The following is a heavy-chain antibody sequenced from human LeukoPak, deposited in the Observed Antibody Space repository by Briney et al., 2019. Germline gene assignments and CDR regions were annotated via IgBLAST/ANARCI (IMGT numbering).Heavy chain of an antibody. CDR1: GFTFSTYA. J-gene: IGHJ4*02. Sequence: AGGSLRLSCAASGFTFSTYAMSWVRQAPGKGLEWVSVVSGLGGDTFYADSVKGRFTISRDNSKSTLCLQMNSLRAEDTAVYYCAKQLGYCSDGSCYFPYWGQGTLVTVSS. V-gene: IGHV3-23*01. D-gene: IGHD2-15*01. CDR2: VSGLGGDT. CDR3: AKQLGYCSDGSCYFPY.